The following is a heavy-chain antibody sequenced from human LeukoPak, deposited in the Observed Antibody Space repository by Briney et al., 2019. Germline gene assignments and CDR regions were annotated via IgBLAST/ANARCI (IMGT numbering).Heavy chain of an antibody. V-gene: IGHV4-61*02. J-gene: IGHJ4*02. CDR1: GGSTSSGSYY. Sequence: PSETLSLTSTVSGGSTSSGSYYWRWIRQPAGKGLEWIGRIYTSGSTNYNPSLKSRVTMSIGTSKNQFSLKLSSVTAADTAVYYCARGGGELLLRGYDYWGQGTLVTVSS. D-gene: IGHD1-26*01. CDR3: ARGGGELLLRGYDY. CDR2: IYTSGST.